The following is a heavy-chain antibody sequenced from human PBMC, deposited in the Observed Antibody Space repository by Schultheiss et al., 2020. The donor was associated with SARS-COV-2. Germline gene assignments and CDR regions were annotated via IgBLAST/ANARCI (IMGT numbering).Heavy chain of an antibody. CDR3: AREGIQMATITCFDY. J-gene: IGHJ4*02. V-gene: IGHV3-23*01. CDR2: ISGSGGST. D-gene: IGHD5-24*01. CDR1: GFTFSSYW. Sequence: GGSLRLSCAASGFTFSSYWMHWVRQAPGKGLEWVSAISGSGGSTYYADSVKGRFTISRDNSKNTVYLQMNSLRAEDTAVYFCAREGIQMATITCFDYWGQGTLVTVSS.